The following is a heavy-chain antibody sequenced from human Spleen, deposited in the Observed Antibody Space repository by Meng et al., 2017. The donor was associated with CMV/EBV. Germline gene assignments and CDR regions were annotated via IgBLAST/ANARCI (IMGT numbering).Heavy chain of an antibody. D-gene: IGHD3-22*01. CDR1: GVSFSDYS. V-gene: IGHV3-21*01. CDR3: ARADSSGYESAVDI. J-gene: IGHJ3*02. Sequence: GESLKISCAASGVSFSDYSMNWVRQAPGKGLEWVSSITSSSTYTHYADSVKGRFTISRDNAKNSLYLQMNSLRVEDTAVYYCARADSSGYESAVDIWGQGTMVTVSS. CDR2: ITSSSTYT.